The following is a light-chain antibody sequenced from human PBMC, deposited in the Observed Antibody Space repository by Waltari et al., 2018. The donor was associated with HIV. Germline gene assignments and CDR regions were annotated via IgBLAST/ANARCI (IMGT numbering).Light chain of an antibody. CDR3: QQYNNWTLT. CDR2: AAS. J-gene: IGKJ4*01. Sequence: EIVMTQSPATLSLSPGESVTFSCRASHSVSSTLAWYQQNPGQAPRRLIYAASTRATGIPARFSGGGSGTEFTLTISSLQSEDFAVYFCQQYNNWTLTFGGGTRVEI. V-gene: IGKV3-15*01. CDR1: HSVSST.